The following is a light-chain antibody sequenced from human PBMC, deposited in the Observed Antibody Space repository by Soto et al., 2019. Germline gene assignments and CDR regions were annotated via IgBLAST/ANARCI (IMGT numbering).Light chain of an antibody. Sequence: DIEMTQSPSSLSASVGDRVTIACRASEDINNQLAWYQQEPGKVPKLLIYAASILQPGVSSRLSGSGFGTDFTLTISGLLPEDVATYYCQRYNSAPQTFGQGTKVEVK. J-gene: IGKJ1*01. V-gene: IGKV1-27*01. CDR3: QRYNSAPQT. CDR1: EDINNQ. CDR2: AAS.